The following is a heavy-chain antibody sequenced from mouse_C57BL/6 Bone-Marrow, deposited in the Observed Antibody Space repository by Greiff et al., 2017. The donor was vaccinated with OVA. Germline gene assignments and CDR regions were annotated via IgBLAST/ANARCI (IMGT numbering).Heavy chain of an antibody. CDR3: ARRDSDYLYYYAMDY. J-gene: IGHJ4*01. CDR2: IYPGDGDT. D-gene: IGHD5-5*01. CDR1: GYAFSSSW. V-gene: IGHV1-82*01. Sequence: VKLVESGPELVKPGASVKISCKASGYAFSSSWMDWVKQRPGKGLEWIGRIYPGDGDTNYNGKFKGKATLTADKSSSTAYMQLSSLTSEDSAVYFCARRDSDYLYYYAMDYWGQGTSVTVSS.